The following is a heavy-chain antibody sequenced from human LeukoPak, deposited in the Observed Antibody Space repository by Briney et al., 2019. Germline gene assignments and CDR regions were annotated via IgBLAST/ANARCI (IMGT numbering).Heavy chain of an antibody. Sequence: GGSLRLSCAPSGFTSSIYAMHWVRPAPGKGRGWGAVISYVGSNKNYTDSVRGPFTISRDNSKNTLYLQMNSLRAEDTAVYYCARDARPLQETGLTYNWFDSWGQGTLVTVSS. V-gene: IGHV3-30*04. CDR2: ISYVGSNK. CDR3: ARDARPLQETGLTYNWFDS. D-gene: IGHD3-9*01. CDR1: GFTSSIYA. J-gene: IGHJ5*01.